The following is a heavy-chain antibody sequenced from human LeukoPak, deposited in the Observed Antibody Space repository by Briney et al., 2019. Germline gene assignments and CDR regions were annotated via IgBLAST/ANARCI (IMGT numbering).Heavy chain of an antibody. J-gene: IGHJ3*02. D-gene: IGHD3-16*01. CDR2: IYYSGST. V-gene: IGHV4-59*01. Sequence: PSETLSLTCTVSGGSISSYYWSWIRQSPGKGLEWMGYIYYSGSTKYNPSLNSRGTISVDTSKNQFSLKLSSVTDADTAVYYCARERLRGGVRAFDIWGQGTMVTVSS. CDR3: ARERLRGGVRAFDI. CDR1: GGSISSYY.